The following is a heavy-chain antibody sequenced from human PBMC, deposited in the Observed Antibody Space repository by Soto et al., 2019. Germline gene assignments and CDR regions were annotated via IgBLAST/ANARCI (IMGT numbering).Heavy chain of an antibody. CDR2: ISGSGGST. D-gene: IGHD6-13*01. V-gene: IGHV3-23*01. CDR3: AKGGAAAGMGYFDL. CDR1: GFTFSTYA. Sequence: EVQVLESGGGLVQPGGSLRLSCAASGFTFSTYAMSWVRQAPGKGLEWVSGISGSGGSTYYADSVKGRFTISRDNSKKTLFLQKSSLRAADTAVYFCAKGGAAAGMGYFDLWGRGTLVTVFS. J-gene: IGHJ2*01.